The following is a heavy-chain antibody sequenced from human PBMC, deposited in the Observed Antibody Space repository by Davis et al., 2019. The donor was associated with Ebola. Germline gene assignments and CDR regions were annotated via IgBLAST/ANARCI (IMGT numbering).Heavy chain of an antibody. CDR3: ASPTYYYDSSGYWVFDY. CDR2: IYYSGST. Sequence: SETLSLTCTVSGGSISSSSYYLGWIRQPPGKGLEWIGSIYYSGSTYYNPSLKSRVTISVDTSKNQFSLKLSSVTAADTAVYYCASPTYYYDSSGYWVFDYWGQGTLVTVSS. V-gene: IGHV4-39*01. CDR1: GGSISSSSYY. D-gene: IGHD3-22*01. J-gene: IGHJ4*02.